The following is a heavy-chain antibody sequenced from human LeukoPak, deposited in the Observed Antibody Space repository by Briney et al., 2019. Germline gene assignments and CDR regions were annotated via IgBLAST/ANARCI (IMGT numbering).Heavy chain of an antibody. Sequence: ASVKVSCKGSGYTFTDYYIHWVRQAPGQGLEWMGRINPNSGGTNYAQQFQGRVTMTRDTSINTAYMELSRLRSDDTAVYYCARDPWGGDIVVPAAIHDPWGQGTLVTVSS. CDR1: GYTFTDYY. CDR2: INPNSGGT. J-gene: IGHJ5*02. CDR3: ARDPWGGDIVVPAAIHDP. V-gene: IGHV1-2*06. D-gene: IGHD2-2*01.